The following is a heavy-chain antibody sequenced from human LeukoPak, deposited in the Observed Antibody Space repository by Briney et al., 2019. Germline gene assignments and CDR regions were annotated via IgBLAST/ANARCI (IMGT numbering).Heavy chain of an antibody. CDR3: ARGHHYYDSSGYYYYFDY. CDR1: GYTFTSYD. CDR2: MNPNSGNT. D-gene: IGHD3-22*01. J-gene: IGHJ4*02. V-gene: IGHV1-8*01. Sequence: GASVKVSCMASGYTFTSYDINWVRQATGQGLEWMGWMNPNSGNTGYAQKFQGRVTMTRNTSISTAYMELSSLRSEDTAVYYCARGHHYYDSSGYYYYFDYWGQGTLVTVSS.